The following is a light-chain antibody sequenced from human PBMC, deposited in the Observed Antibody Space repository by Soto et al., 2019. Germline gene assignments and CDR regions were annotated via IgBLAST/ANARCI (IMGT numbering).Light chain of an antibody. J-gene: IGKJ4*01. V-gene: IGKV1-39*01. CDR3: QQSHSTPT. Sequence: DIQMTQSPSSLSASVGDRVTITCRASQTISIDLNWYQQKPGKVPTLLISATSTLQSGVPSRFVGSGSGTDFTLTISSLQPEDFATYYCQQSHSTPTFSGGTKVEIK. CDR2: ATS. CDR1: QTISID.